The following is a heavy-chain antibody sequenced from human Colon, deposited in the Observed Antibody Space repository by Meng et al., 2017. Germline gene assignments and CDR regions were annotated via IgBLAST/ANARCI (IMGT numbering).Heavy chain of an antibody. CDR2: FNPNSGAT. CDR3: VRDPTGGSFHYFDS. J-gene: IGHJ4*02. Sequence: QVQLVQSGAELKTPGASVKVPCTTSGYTFTAYFIHWVRQAPGQGLEWMGWFNPNSGATNYAQNFQGRVTMTRATSATTAYMELSSLRSDDAAMYYCVRDPTGGSFHYFDSWGQGAPVTVSS. CDR1: GYTFTAYF. D-gene: IGHD1-14*01. V-gene: IGHV1-2*02.